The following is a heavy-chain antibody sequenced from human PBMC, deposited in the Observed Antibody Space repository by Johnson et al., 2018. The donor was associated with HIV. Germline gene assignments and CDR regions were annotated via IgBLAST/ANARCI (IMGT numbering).Heavy chain of an antibody. V-gene: IGHV3-30*04. CDR2: ISYDGSNK. D-gene: IGHD5-18*01. CDR1: GFAFSSYA. CDR3: ARLPSGYSRDDLDI. J-gene: IGHJ3*02. Sequence: QMLLVESGGGVVQPGTSLRLSCTASGFAFSSYALHWVRQAPGKGLEWVAVISYDGSNKYYADSVKGRFTISRDNSKNTLYLQMNSLRAEDTAVYYCARLPSGYSRDDLDIWGQGTMVTVSS.